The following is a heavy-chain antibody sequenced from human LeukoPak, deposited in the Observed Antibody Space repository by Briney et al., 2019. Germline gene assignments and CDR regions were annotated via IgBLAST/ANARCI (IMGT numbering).Heavy chain of an antibody. CDR2: ISSSSSYI. Sequence: GGSLSLSCAASGFTFSSYSMNWVRQAPGKGLEWVSSISSSSSYIYYADSVKGRFTISRDNAKNSLYLQMICLRAEDTAVYYCASRGPFGELLPPFHYWGQGTLVTVSS. V-gene: IGHV3-21*01. D-gene: IGHD3-10*01. CDR3: ASRGPFGELLPPFHY. CDR1: GFTFSSYS. J-gene: IGHJ4*02.